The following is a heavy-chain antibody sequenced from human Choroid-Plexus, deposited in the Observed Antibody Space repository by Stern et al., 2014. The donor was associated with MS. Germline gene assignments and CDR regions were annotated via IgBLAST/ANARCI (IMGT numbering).Heavy chain of an antibody. CDR3: AKDRQYLTYFFDH. D-gene: IGHD2/OR15-2a*01. Sequence: MQLVQSGGGVVQPGRPRRLSCVASGFTLGSCAMHWVRQAPGKGLGGVAGVSYDGSNKYYADSVKGRFTISRDNSQNTLYMQMSSLRPEDTAVYYCAKDRQYLTYFFDHWGQGSLVTVSS. CDR1: GFTLGSCA. CDR2: VSYDGSNK. V-gene: IGHV3-30*18. J-gene: IGHJ5*02.